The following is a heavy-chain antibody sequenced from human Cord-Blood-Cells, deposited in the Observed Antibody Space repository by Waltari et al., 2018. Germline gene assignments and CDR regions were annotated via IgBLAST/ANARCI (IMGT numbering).Heavy chain of an antibody. CDR1: GGTFSSYA. J-gene: IGHJ6*02. D-gene: IGHD3-22*01. V-gene: IGHV1-69*01. CDR2: IIPIFGTA. Sequence: QVQLVQSGAEVKKPGSSVKVSCKASGGTFSSYAISWVRQAPGQGLEWMGGIIPIFGTANDAQKFQGRVTITADESTSTAYMELSSLRSEDTAVYYCARGSYDSSGYYYYYYGMDVWGQGTTVTVSS. CDR3: ARGSYDSSGYYYYYYGMDV.